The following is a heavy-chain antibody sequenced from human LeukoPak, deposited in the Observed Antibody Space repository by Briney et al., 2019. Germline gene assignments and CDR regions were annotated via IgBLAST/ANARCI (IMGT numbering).Heavy chain of an antibody. V-gene: IGHV1-46*01. CDR3: ARDLGDGGDIRFEP. J-gene: IGHJ5*02. D-gene: IGHD3-16*01. CDR1: GYTFTSYY. Sequence: ASLKVSCKASGYTFTSYYIHWVRQAPGQGLEWMGLINPSGGSTINAQNFQGRVTMTRDTSTSTAYMELSSLRSEDTAMYYCARDLGDGGDIRFEPWGQGTLVTVSS. CDR2: INPSGGST.